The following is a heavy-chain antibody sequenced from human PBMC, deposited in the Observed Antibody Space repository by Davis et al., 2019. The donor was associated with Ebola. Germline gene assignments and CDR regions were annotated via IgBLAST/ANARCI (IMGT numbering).Heavy chain of an antibody. V-gene: IGHV1-2*06. D-gene: IGHD1-26*01. CDR2: INPSSGGT. Sequence: ASVKVPCKASGYSLTGYYLHWVRQAPGQGLEWMGQINPSSGGTKYAQKFQGRVTMTRDTSISTAYLELSRLRSDDTAVYFCERETGYYGSDYFDYWGQGTLVTVSS. CDR1: GYSLTGYY. J-gene: IGHJ4*02. CDR3: ERETGYYGSDYFDY.